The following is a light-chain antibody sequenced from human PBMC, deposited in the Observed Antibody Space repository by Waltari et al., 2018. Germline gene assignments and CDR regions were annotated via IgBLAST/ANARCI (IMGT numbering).Light chain of an antibody. CDR2: ATS. CDR3: QQSYSTPFT. Sequence: DIQMTQSPSSLFASVGDRVTITCRASQSISNNLNWYQQKPGKAPKLLIYATSVLQSGVPSRFSGRGSGTDFTLTISSLQPEDFATYYCQQSYSTPFTFGPGTKVDIK. J-gene: IGKJ3*01. CDR1: QSISNN. V-gene: IGKV1-39*01.